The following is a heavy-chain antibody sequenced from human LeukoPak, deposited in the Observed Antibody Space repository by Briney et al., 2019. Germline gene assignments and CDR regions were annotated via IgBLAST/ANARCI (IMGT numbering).Heavy chain of an antibody. V-gene: IGHV3-30*18. CDR3: AKDAGSGIFNWFDP. J-gene: IGHJ5*02. CDR2: ISYDGSNK. D-gene: IGHD3-10*01. Sequence: GTSLRLSCAASGFTFSNYGMNWVRQAPGKGLEWVAVISYDGSNKYYVDSVKGRFTISRDNSKNTLYLQMSSLRGEDTAVYYCAKDAGSGIFNWFDPWGQGSLVTVSS. CDR1: GFTFSNYG.